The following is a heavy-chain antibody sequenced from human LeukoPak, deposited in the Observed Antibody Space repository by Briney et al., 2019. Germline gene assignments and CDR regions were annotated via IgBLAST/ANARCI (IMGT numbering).Heavy chain of an antibody. CDR1: GFTFSSYS. CDR3: ASRYCSGGNCLFDY. Sequence: PGGSLRLSCEASGFTFSSYSMNWVRQAPGKGLEWVSYISSSSSIIYYADSVKGRFTISRDNAKNSLYLQMNSLRAEDTAVYYCASRYCSGGNCLFDYWGQGTLVTVSS. V-gene: IGHV3-48*04. CDR2: ISSSSSII. J-gene: IGHJ4*02. D-gene: IGHD2-15*01.